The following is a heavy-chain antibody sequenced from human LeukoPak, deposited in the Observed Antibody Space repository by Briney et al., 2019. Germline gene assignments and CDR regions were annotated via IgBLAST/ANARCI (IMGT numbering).Heavy chain of an antibody. CDR3: ASRRGSNRPFDY. D-gene: IGHD1-26*01. CDR2: ISDDSNYI. Sequence: GGSLRLSCAASGFTFSSYEMNWVRQAPGKGLEWVSSISDDSNYIFYADSVKGRFTISRDNAKNSLYLQMNSLTAEDSAVYYCASRRGSNRPFDYWGQGTLVTVSS. J-gene: IGHJ4*02. V-gene: IGHV3-21*01. CDR1: GFTFSSYE.